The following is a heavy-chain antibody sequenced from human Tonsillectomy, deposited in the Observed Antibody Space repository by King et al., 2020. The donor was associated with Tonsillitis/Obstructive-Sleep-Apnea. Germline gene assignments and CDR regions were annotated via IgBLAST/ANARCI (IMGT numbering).Heavy chain of an antibody. D-gene: IGHD1-26*01. CDR1: GFTFSSYW. J-gene: IGHJ4*02. CDR3: ARVGSYYESDY. V-gene: IGHV3-7*01. Sequence: QLVQSGGGLVQPGGSLRLSCAASGFTFSSYWMSWVRQAPGKGLEWMANIKQDGSEKYYVDSVKGRFTISRDNAKNSLYLQMNSLRAEDTAVYYCARVGSYYESDYWGQGTLVTVSS. CDR2: IKQDGSEK.